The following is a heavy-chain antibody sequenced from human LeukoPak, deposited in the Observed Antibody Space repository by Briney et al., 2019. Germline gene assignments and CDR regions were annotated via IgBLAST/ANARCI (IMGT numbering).Heavy chain of an antibody. Sequence: GGSLRLSCAASGFTFSNYWMSWVRQAPGEGLQWVANIKQDGSEKYYVDSVKGRFTISRDNAKKSLYLQMNSLRAEDTAVYYRAGEDDWNYEDYWGQGTLVTVSS. CDR2: IKQDGSEK. D-gene: IGHD1-7*01. CDR1: GFTFSNYW. CDR3: AGEDDWNYEDY. V-gene: IGHV3-7*01. J-gene: IGHJ4*02.